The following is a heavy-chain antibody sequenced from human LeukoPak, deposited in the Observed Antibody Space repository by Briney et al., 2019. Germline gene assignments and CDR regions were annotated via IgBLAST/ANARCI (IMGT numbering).Heavy chain of an antibody. CDR2: INQDGSEI. V-gene: IGHV3-7*01. D-gene: IGHD3-10*01. Sequence: GSLRLSCAASGFTFSNYWMSWVRQAPGKGLEWLANINQDGSEIYYVDSVKGRFTISRDNGKNSLYLQINSLRADDTAVYYCARGGTYGSGSDQHTTLDYWGQGPLVTVSS. J-gene: IGHJ4*02. CDR3: ARGGTYGSGSDQHTTLDY. CDR1: GFTFSNYW.